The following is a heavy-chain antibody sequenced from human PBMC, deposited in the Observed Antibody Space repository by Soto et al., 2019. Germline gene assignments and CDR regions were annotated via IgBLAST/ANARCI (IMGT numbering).Heavy chain of an antibody. CDR1: GGTFSSYA. CDR2: IIPIFGTA. V-gene: IGHV1-69*01. Sequence: QVQLVQSGAEVKKPGSSVKVSCQASGGTFSSYAISWVRQAPGQGLEWMGGIIPIFGTANYAQKFQGRVTITADESTSTAYMGVSGVRSEDTAVYYCALSVGSGSFYKDYYYYGMDVWGQGTTVTVSS. CDR3: ALSVGSGSFYKDYYYYGMDV. D-gene: IGHD3-10*01. J-gene: IGHJ6*02.